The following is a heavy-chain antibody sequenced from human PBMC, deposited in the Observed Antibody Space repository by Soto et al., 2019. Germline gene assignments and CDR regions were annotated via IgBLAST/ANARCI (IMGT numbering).Heavy chain of an antibody. CDR3: AIRPRYNWFDP. V-gene: IGHV4-34*01. CDR2: INHSGST. CDR1: GGSFSGYY. D-gene: IGHD1-1*01. J-gene: IGHJ5*02. Sequence: SAPLSLPCAFYGGSFSGYYWSWIRQPPGKGLEWIGEINHSGSTNYNPSLKSRVTISVDTSKNQFSLKLSSVTAADTAVYYCAIRPRYNWFDPWGQGTLVTVSS.